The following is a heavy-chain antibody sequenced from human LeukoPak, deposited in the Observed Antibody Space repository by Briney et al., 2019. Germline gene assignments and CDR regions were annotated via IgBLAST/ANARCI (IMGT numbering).Heavy chain of an antibody. D-gene: IGHD2-15*01. Sequence: PGGSLRLSCAASGFTFSSYSMNWVRQAPGKGLEWVSSISSSSSYIYYADSVKGRFTISRDNAKNSLYLQMNSLRAEDTAVYYCARDTGDIVVVVAADYYYYYMDVWGKGTTVTVSS. CDR3: ARDTGDIVVVVAADYYYYYMDV. CDR2: ISSSSSYI. V-gene: IGHV3-21*01. CDR1: GFTFSSYS. J-gene: IGHJ6*03.